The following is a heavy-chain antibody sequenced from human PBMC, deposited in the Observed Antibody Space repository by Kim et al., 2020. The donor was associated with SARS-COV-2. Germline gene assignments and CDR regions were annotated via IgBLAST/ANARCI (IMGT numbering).Heavy chain of an antibody. CDR1: GGTFSTSA. D-gene: IGHD6-19*01. J-gene: IGHJ4*02. CDR2: IIPLFGRA. CDR3: AIPSSGMFYFDY. V-gene: IGHV1-69*13. Sequence: SVKVSCRASGGTFSTSAISWVRQAPGQGLQWMGGIIPLFGRANYAQKFQGRVTITADGSSNTAFLELSSLTSEDTALYFCAIPSSGMFYFDYWGQGTLV.